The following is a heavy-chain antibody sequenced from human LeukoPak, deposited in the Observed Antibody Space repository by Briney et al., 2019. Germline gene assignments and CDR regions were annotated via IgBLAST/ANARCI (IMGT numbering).Heavy chain of an antibody. V-gene: IGHV1-18*01. CDR3: ARIVVYYYDSSGYYYFDY. CDR1: GYTFTSYG. J-gene: IGHJ4*02. D-gene: IGHD3-22*01. CDR2: ISAYNGNT. Sequence: GASVKVSCEASGYTFTSYGISWVRQAPGQGLEWMGWISAYNGNTNYAQKLQGRVTMTTDTSTSTAYMELRSLRSDDTAVYYCARIVVYYYDSSGYYYFDYWGQGTLVTVSS.